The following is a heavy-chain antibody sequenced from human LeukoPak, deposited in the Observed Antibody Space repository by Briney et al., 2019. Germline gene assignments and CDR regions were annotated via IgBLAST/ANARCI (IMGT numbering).Heavy chain of an antibody. J-gene: IGHJ4*02. CDR2: IWYDGGNK. CDR1: GFTFSSYG. CDR3: ASGTSCCDY. V-gene: IGHV3-33*01. Sequence: GRSLRLSCAASGFTFSSYGMHWVRQAPGKGLEWVAVIWYDGGNKYYADSVKGRFTISRDNSKNTLYLQMNSLRAEDTAVYYCASGTSCCDYWGQGTLVTVSS. D-gene: IGHD2-2*01.